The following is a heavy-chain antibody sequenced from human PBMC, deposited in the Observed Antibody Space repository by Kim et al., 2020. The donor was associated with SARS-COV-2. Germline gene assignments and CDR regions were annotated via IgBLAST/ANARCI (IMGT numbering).Heavy chain of an antibody. CDR3: TKTRGYSYGYWYFDL. D-gene: IGHD5-18*01. V-gene: IGHV3-9*01. Sequence: DAVKSRVTISRDKAKDSLYLQMHSLRAEDTALYYCTKTRGYSYGYWYFDLWGRGTLVTVSS. J-gene: IGHJ2*01.